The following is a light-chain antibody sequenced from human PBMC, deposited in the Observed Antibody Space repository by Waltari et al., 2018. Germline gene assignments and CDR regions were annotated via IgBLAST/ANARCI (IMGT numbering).Light chain of an antibody. CDR2: NVN. CDR3: CSYTSSRTWV. J-gene: IGLJ3*02. V-gene: IGLV2-14*03. CDR1: SSDVGGYNY. Sequence: QSVLTQPASVSASPGQSITISCSGTSSDVGGYNYVPWYQQHPGKAPKLMIYNVNYRPSGISDRFAGSKSGNTASLSISALQSEDEAAYYCCSYTSSRTWVFGGGTKLTVL.